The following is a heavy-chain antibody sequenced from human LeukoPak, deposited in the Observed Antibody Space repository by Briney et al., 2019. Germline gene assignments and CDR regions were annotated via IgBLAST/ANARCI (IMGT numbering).Heavy chain of an antibody. V-gene: IGHV3-23*01. Sequence: GGFLRLSCAASGFTFSSYAMSWVRQAPGKGLEWVSAISGSGGSTYYADSVKGRFTISRDNSKNTLYLQMNSLRAEDTAVYYCAKNRLVRGTYYFDYWGQGTLVTVSS. CDR3: AKNRLVRGTYYFDY. CDR2: ISGSGGST. D-gene: IGHD3-10*01. J-gene: IGHJ4*02. CDR1: GFTFSSYA.